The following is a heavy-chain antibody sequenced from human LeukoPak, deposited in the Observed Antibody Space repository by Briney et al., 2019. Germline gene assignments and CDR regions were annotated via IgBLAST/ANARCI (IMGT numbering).Heavy chain of an antibody. CDR2: ISGYNGKT. J-gene: IGHJ4*02. CDR3: ARVRDYYASSDYSDY. Sequence: ASAKVSCKTSGYTFTSHYVSWVRQAPGQGLEWIGWISGYNGKTKYVQKFQDRITMTIDTSTTTAYMELRSLTSDDTAVYYCARVRDYYASSDYSDYWGQGTLVTVSS. V-gene: IGHV1-18*04. D-gene: IGHD3-22*01. CDR1: GYTFTSHY.